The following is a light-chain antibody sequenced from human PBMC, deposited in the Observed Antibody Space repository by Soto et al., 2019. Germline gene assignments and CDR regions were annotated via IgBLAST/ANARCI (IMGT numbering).Light chain of an antibody. J-gene: IGKJ2*01. CDR1: ETISSNY. V-gene: IGKV1-39*01. CDR3: QQSFDTPYT. Sequence: DIQMTQSPSSLSASVGDRVSITCRASETISSNYLNWYQQKPGKAPKLLVYAASILHAGVPSRFTGSGCDTDVTLTISSLQPEDFAMYYCQQSFDTPYTFGQGTKVEI. CDR2: AAS.